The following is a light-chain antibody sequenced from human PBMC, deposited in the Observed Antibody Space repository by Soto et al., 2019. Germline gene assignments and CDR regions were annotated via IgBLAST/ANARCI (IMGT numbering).Light chain of an antibody. CDR1: QSVSSN. CDR3: QQYNNWPRT. J-gene: IGKJ2*01. V-gene: IGKV3-15*01. Sequence: EIVMTQSPATLSVSPGERATLSCRASQSVSSNLAWYQQKPGQAPRLLIYGASTRATGIPARFSGSGSGTEFTLTISSLQSEDFADSYCQQYNNWPRTFGQETKLEIK. CDR2: GAS.